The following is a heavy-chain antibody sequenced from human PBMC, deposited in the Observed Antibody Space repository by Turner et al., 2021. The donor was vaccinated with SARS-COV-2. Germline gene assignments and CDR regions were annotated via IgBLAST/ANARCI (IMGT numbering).Heavy chain of an antibody. CDR3: AQAGLEISSHFDY. V-gene: IGHV3-23*01. CDR2: ISGSGGST. J-gene: IGHJ4*02. CDR1: GFTFSSYA. D-gene: IGHD3-3*01. Sequence: EVQLLESGGGLVQPGTSLRLSCAASGFTFSSYAMSWVRQAPGKGLEWVSAISGSGGSTYYAASVKGRFTISRDNSKNTLYLQMNSLRAEDTAVYYCAQAGLEISSHFDYWGQGNLVTVSS.